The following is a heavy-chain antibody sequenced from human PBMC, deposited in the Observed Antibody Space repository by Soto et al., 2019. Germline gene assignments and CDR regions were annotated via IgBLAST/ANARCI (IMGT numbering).Heavy chain of an antibody. CDR2: IWFDGGSK. J-gene: IGHJ4*02. CDR3: ARDSVFWSGAYFLDY. V-gene: IGHV3-33*01. Sequence: GGSLRLSCAASGFTFKNYGMHWVRQAPGKGLEWVAVIWFDGGSKFYTDSVKGRFTISRDNSKNTLFLQMNSLRDEDTAVYYCARDSVFWSGAYFLDYWGRGTLVTVSS. CDR1: GFTFKNYG. D-gene: IGHD3-3*01.